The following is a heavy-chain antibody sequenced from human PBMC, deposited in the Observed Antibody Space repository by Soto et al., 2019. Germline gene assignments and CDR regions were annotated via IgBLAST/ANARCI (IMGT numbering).Heavy chain of an antibody. V-gene: IGHV3-23*01. D-gene: IGHD6-13*01. CDR1: GFTFSNYA. CDR3: AKGRALESGSSWYLFDY. Sequence: GGSLRLSCAASGFTFSNYAMSWVRQAPGKGLEWVSGISASGGSTYYADSVKGRFTISRDNSKNTQLLQMNGLRVDDTAVYYCAKGRALESGSSWYLFDYWGQGSLVTVSS. J-gene: IGHJ4*02. CDR2: ISASGGST.